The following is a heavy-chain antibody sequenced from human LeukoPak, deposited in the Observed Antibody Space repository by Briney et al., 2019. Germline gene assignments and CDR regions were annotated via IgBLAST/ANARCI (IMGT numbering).Heavy chain of an antibody. J-gene: IGHJ4*02. CDR3: ARGGLWAYYFDY. CDR1: GGSISSYY. Sequence: PSETLSLTCTVSGGSISSYYWSWIRQPPGKGLEWIGSIYYSGSTNHNPSLKSRVTMSLDTSKNQFSLKLTSVTAADTAVYYCARGGLWAYYFDYWGQGTLVTVSS. V-gene: IGHV4-59*01. D-gene: IGHD5-18*01. CDR2: IYYSGST.